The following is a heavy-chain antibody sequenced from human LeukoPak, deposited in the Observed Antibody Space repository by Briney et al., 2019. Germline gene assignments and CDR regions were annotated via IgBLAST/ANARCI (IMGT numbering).Heavy chain of an antibody. V-gene: IGHV4-31*03. Sequence: SQTLSLTCTVSGGSISSGGYYWSWIRQHPGKGLEWIGYIYYSGSTYYNPSLKSRVTISVDTSKNQFSLKLSSVTAADTAVYYCARDIEEEGWFDPGAREPWSPSPQ. J-gene: IGHJ5*02. CDR2: IYYSGST. CDR1: GGSISSGGYY. CDR3: ARDIEEEGWFDP. D-gene: IGHD1-26*01.